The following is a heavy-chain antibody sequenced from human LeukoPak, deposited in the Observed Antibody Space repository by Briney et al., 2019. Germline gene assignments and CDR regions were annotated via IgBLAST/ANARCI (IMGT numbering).Heavy chain of an antibody. D-gene: IGHD5-18*01. CDR2: VYYSGST. CDR1: GGSISSSISY. Sequence: SETLSLTCTVSGGSISSSISYWGWIRQPPEKGLEWIGNVYYSGSTYYNPSLKSRVTISVDTSKSQFSLKLSSVTAADTAVYYCGRQEVRGYSYGYSFWFDPWGQGTLVTVSS. J-gene: IGHJ5*02. CDR3: GRQEVRGYSYGYSFWFDP. V-gene: IGHV4-39*01.